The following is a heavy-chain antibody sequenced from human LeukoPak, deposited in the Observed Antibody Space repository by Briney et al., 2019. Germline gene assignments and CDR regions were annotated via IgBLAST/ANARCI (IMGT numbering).Heavy chain of an antibody. V-gene: IGHV1-69*05. D-gene: IGHD2-15*01. CDR3: ARDLGGSSGY. Sequence: GASVKVSCKASGGTFSSYAISWVRQAPGQGLEWMGRIIPIFGTANYAQKFQVRVTITTDESTSTAYMELSSLRSEDTAVYYCARDLGGSSGYWGQGTLVTVSS. J-gene: IGHJ4*02. CDR2: IIPIFGTA. CDR1: GGTFSSYA.